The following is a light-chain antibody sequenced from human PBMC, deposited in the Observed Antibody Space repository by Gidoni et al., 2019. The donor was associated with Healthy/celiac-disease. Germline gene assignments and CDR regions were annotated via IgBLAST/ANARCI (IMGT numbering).Light chain of an antibody. CDR1: QSVSSY. CDR2: DAS. V-gene: IGKV3-11*01. Sequence: EIVLTQSPATLSLSPGERATLSCRASQSVSSYLAWYQQKPGQAPRLLIYDASNRATGIPARFSGSGSGTDFTLTISSLEPEDFAVYDCQQRSNWPFGGGTKVEIK. J-gene: IGKJ4*01. CDR3: QQRSNWP.